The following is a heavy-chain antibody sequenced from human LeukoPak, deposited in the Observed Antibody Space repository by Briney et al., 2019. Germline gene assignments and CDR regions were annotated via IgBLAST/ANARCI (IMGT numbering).Heavy chain of an antibody. V-gene: IGHV3-23*01. Sequence: GGSLRLSCAASGFTFSSYAMSWVRQAPGKGLEWVSAISGSGDSTYYADSVKGRLTISRDDPHNTLYLQMNSLRAEDTAVYFCARGGVDYYGSGTYYLMYYFDYWGQGALVTVSS. CDR2: ISGSGDST. J-gene: IGHJ4*02. D-gene: IGHD3-10*01. CDR3: ARGGVDYYGSGTYYLMYYFDY. CDR1: GFTFSSYA.